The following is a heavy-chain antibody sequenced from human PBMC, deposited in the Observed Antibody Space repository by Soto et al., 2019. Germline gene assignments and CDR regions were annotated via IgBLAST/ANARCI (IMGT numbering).Heavy chain of an antibody. Sequence: EVQLVESGGGLVQPGRSLRLACAASGFTFDDYAMHWVRQGPGKGLEWVSGISWNSGRIDYADSVKGRFTISRDNAKKSLYLQMNSLRGEDTALYYCAKDIREYGSGWTYFDXWGQGTLXXV. CDR2: ISWNSGRI. CDR1: GFTFDDYA. CDR3: AKDIREYGSGWTYFDX. J-gene: IGHJ4*02. V-gene: IGHV3-9*01. D-gene: IGHD6-19*01.